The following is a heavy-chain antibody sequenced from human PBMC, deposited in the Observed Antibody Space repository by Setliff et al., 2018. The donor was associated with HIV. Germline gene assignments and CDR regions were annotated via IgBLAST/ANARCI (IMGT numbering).Heavy chain of an antibody. V-gene: IGHV4-34*01. CDR2: INHSGST. Sequence: SETLSLTCAVFGGSFTDYYWIWIRQPPGKGLEWIGEINHSGSTHYNPSLKSRFIISVDTSKNQFSLKVNSMTAVDTAVYYCARGARLLAAYSDRWDYFYMAVWGKGTTVTVSS. CDR1: GGSFTDYY. J-gene: IGHJ6*03. CDR3: ARGARLLAAYSDRWDYFYMAV. D-gene: IGHD1-26*01.